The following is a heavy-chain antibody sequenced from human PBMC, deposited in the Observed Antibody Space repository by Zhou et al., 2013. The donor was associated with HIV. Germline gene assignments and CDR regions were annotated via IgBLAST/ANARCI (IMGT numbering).Heavy chain of an antibody. CDR2: IIPIFASA. V-gene: IGHV1-69*05. J-gene: IGHJ6*03. CDR3: ARAKLVPPSGHYYYMDI. CDR1: GGTFSSYA. Sequence: QVQLVQSGAEMKKPGSSVKVSCKASGGTFSSYAISWVRQAPGQGLEWMGGIIPIFASAKYAQNFQGRVTFTTDESTYTAYMELSSLRYEDTAVFYCARAKLVPPSGHYYYMDIWGKGTTVIVSS. D-gene: IGHD6-6*01.